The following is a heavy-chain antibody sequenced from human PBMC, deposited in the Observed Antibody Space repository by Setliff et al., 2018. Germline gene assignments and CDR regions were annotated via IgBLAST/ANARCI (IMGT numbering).Heavy chain of an antibody. CDR3: AISTLSICSGGSCPNVFDV. CDR2: ISSHNTDIT. CDR1: GYIFSSYG. V-gene: IGHV1-18*01. D-gene: IGHD2-15*01. J-gene: IGHJ3*01. Sequence: ASVKVSCKASGYIFSSYGISWVRQAPGQGLQWMGWISSHNTDITNYAERFQGRITMTTDTSTSAAYMELRGLRSDDTAIYYCAISTLSICSGGSCPNVFDVWGPGTLVTVSS.